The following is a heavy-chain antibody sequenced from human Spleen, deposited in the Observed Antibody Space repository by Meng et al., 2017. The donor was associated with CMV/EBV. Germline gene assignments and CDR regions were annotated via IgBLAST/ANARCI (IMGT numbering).Heavy chain of an antibody. V-gene: IGHV2-5*02. Sequence: TVEEFVPPLVNPTHNPPLACTFSGFSLSTSGVGVVWIRQPPGKALEWRALIYWDDDKRYSPSLKSRLTITKDTSKNQVVLTMTNMDPVDTATYYCAHRWTNYDFWSGHNWFDPWGQGTLVTVSS. CDR1: GFSLSTSGVG. CDR2: IYWDDDK. D-gene: IGHD3-3*01. J-gene: IGHJ5*02. CDR3: AHRWTNYDFWSGHNWFDP.